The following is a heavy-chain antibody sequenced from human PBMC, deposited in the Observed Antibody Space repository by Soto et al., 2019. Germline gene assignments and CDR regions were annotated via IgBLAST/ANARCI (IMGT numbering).Heavy chain of an antibody. D-gene: IGHD6-13*01. V-gene: IGHV1-69*12. Sequence: QVQLVQSGAEVKKPGSSVKVSCKASGGTFNSNSLGWVRQPPGQGLEWMGGIIPIFGSATYAQKFQGRVTITADESTSTAYMEVSSLRYEDTAVYYCARNPLSSAAEINYGMDVWGQGTTVTVSS. CDR1: GGTFNSNS. CDR2: IIPIFGSA. J-gene: IGHJ6*02. CDR3: ARNPLSSAAEINYGMDV.